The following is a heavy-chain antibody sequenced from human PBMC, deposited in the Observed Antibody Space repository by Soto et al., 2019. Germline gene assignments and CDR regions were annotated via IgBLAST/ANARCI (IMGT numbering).Heavy chain of an antibody. CDR3: ARWSYLDY. CDR2: ISGSDGKT. J-gene: IGHJ4*02. CDR1: GFGFGSFA. D-gene: IGHD3-3*01. Sequence: VQLWGSGGGLFKRGGSLRFSCAASGFGFGSFAFSWARQPPGKGLEWVSTISGSDGKTFYADSVKGRFSISRDTSQSTLYLQMNSLRADDTAMYYCARWSYLDYWGQGTRVTVSS. V-gene: IGHV3-23*01.